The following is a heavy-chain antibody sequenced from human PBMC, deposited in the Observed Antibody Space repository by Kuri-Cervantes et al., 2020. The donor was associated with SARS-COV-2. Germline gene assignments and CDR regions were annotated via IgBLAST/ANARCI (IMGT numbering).Heavy chain of an antibody. V-gene: IGHV4-59*07. CDR3: ARGFYFFSGYYYYGMDV. D-gene: IGHD2/OR15-2a*01. J-gene: IGHJ6*02. Sequence: SVILWLNPAATGGSISSYCWSWIRQPPGKGLVWIGYTYYSGSTNYNPSLKSRVTISVDTSKNQFSLKLSSVTAADTAVYYCARGFYFFSGYYYYGMDVWGQGTTVTVSS. CDR1: GGSISSYC. CDR2: TYYSGST.